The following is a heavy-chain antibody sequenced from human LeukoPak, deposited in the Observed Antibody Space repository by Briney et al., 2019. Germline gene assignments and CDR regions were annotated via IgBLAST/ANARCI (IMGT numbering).Heavy chain of an antibody. CDR3: ARARTSCCGVWFDP. J-gene: IGHJ5*02. CDR2: IYYSGST. V-gene: IGHV4-59*01. Sequence: SETLSLTCTVSGGSISSYYWSWIRQPPGKGLEWIGYIYYSGSTNYNPSLKSRVTISVDTSKNQFSLKLSSVTAADTAVYYCARARTSCCGVWFDPWGQGTLATVSS. D-gene: IGHD2-2*01. CDR1: GGSISSYY.